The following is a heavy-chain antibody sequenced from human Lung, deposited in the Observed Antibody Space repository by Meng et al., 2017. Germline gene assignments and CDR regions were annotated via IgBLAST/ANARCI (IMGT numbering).Heavy chain of an antibody. Sequence: QVQLEVSGPGRGKPSQTLSLTCTVSGGSISSSNYYWSWIRQPPGKGLEWSGHIYNSGSTYYNPSLKSRITISVDTSKNQFSLKLSSVTAADTAVYYCARGQKGYFDLWGRGTLVTVSS. J-gene: IGHJ2*01. V-gene: IGHV4-30-4*01. CDR1: GGSISSSNYY. CDR3: ARGQKGYFDL. CDR2: IYNSGST.